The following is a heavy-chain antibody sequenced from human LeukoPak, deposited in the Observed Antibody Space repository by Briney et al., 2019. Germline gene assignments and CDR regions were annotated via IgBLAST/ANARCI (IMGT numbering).Heavy chain of an antibody. D-gene: IGHD6-13*01. CDR2: IYSGGST. CDR1: GFTVSSNY. CDR3: AGLPYLAAAGEDY. V-gene: IGHV3-66*01. J-gene: IGHJ4*02. Sequence: PGGSLRLSCAASGFTVSSNYMSWVRQAPGKGLEWVSVIYSGGSTYYADSVKGRFTISRDNSKNTLYLQMNSLRAEDTAVYYCAGLPYLAAAGEDYWGQGTLVTVSS.